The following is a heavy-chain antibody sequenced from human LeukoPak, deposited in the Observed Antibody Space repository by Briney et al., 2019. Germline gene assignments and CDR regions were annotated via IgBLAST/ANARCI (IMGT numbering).Heavy chain of an antibody. Sequence: GGSLRLSCAASGFTFSSYSMNWVRQAPGKGLEWVSYISSSSSTIYYADSVKGRFTISRDNAKNSLYLQMNSLRAEDTAVYYCARLAARQVAGYWGQGTLVTVSS. CDR1: GFTFSSYS. CDR3: ARLAARQVAGY. J-gene: IGHJ4*02. V-gene: IGHV3-48*04. D-gene: IGHD6-6*01. CDR2: ISSSSSTI.